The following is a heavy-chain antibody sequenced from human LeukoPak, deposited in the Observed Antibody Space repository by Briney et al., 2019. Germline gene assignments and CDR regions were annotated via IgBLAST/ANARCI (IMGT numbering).Heavy chain of an antibody. Sequence: KTSETLSLTCTVSGYSISSGYYWGWIRQPPGKGLEWIGSIYHSGSTYYNPSLKSRVTISVDTSKNQFSLKLSSVTAADTAVYYCASIAVVWDYMDVWGKGTTVTVSS. J-gene: IGHJ6*03. CDR3: ASIAVVWDYMDV. CDR2: IYHSGST. CDR1: GYSISSGYY. V-gene: IGHV4-38-2*02. D-gene: IGHD6-19*01.